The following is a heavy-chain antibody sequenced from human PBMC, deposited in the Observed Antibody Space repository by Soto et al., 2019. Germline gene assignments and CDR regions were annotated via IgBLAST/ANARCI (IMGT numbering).Heavy chain of an antibody. D-gene: IGHD2-15*01. CDR2: ISSSSSYI. V-gene: IGHV3-21*01. Sequence: GGSLRLSCAASGFTFSSYSMNWVRQAPGKGLEWVSSISSSSSYIYYADSVKGRFTISRDNAKNSLYLQMNSLRAEDTAVYYCARGPVAAIYYYYMDVWGKGTTVTVSS. J-gene: IGHJ6*03. CDR1: GFTFSSYS. CDR3: ARGPVAAIYYYYMDV.